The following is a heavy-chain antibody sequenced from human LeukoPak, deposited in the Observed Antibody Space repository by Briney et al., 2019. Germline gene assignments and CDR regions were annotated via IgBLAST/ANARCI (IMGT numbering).Heavy chain of an antibody. V-gene: IGHV3-48*04. J-gene: IGHJ4*02. Sequence: PGGSLRLSCEASGFTFSNYSMNWVRQAPGKGLEWVSYISSSTNTIYYADSVKGRFTISRDNAKNSLYLQMNGLGAEDTAVYYCARELNGYGYYFFDYWGPGTLVTVSS. D-gene: IGHD3-16*01. CDR1: GFTFSNYS. CDR3: ARELNGYGYYFFDY. CDR2: ISSSTNTI.